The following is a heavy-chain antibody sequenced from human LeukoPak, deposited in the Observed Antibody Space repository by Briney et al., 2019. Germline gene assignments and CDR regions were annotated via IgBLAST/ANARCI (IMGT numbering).Heavy chain of an antibody. J-gene: IGHJ4*02. D-gene: IGHD1-26*01. CDR1: GFTFSSYA. CDR3: AEGRVGATPLY. CDR2: ISGSGGGT. Sequence: GSLRLSCAASGFTFSSYAMSWVRQAPGKGLEWVSRISGSGGGTYYADSVKGRFTISRDNSKNTLYLQMNSLRAEDTAVYYCAEGRVGATPLYWGQGTLVTVSS. V-gene: IGHV3-23*01.